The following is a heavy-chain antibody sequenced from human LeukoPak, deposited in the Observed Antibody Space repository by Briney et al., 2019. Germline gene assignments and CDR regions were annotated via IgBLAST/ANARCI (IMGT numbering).Heavy chain of an antibody. D-gene: IGHD3-16*01. Sequence: SETLSLTCTVSGGSINSGNHYWGWIRQSPGKGLEWIGNIYHSGSTNYNPSLESRVSISVDKSKNQFSLKLSSVTAADTAVYYCARGASTFPFDYWGQGTLVTVSS. V-gene: IGHV4-39*07. CDR1: GGSINSGNHY. CDR2: IYHSGST. CDR3: ARGASTFPFDY. J-gene: IGHJ4*02.